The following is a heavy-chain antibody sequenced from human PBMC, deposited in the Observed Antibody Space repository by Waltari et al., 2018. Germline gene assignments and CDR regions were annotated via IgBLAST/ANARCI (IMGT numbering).Heavy chain of an antibody. V-gene: IGHV3-33*06. J-gene: IGHJ5*02. CDR1: GFTFSSYG. Sequence: QVQLVESGGGVVQPGRSLRLSCAASGFTFSSYGMHWVRQAPGKGLEWVAVIWYDGSNKYYADSVKGRFTISRDNSKNTLYLQMNSLRAEDTAVYYCAKEPTTVVMGWFDPWGQGTLVTVSS. D-gene: IGHD4-17*01. CDR2: IWYDGSNK. CDR3: AKEPTTVVMGWFDP.